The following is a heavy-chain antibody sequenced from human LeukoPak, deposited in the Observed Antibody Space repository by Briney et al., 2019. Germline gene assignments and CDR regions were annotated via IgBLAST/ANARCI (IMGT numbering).Heavy chain of an antibody. CDR3: ARFNSYSTDWYFDY. V-gene: IGHV3-23*01. Sequence: LTGGSLRLSCAASGFTFSSYAMGWVRQAPGKGLEWVSTISDSGDSTYYADSVKGRFTVSRDNSKNTLYLQMNSLRAEDTAVYYCARFNSYSTDWYFDYWGQGTLVTVSS. D-gene: IGHD6-13*01. CDR1: GFTFSSYA. J-gene: IGHJ4*02. CDR2: ISDSGDST.